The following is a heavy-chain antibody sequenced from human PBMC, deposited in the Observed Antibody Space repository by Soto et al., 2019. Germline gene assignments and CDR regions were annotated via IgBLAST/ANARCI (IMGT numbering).Heavy chain of an antibody. D-gene: IGHD5-18*01. CDR3: AKDSSGYTYDHNAFDI. Sequence: GSLRLSCAASGFTFSSYAMTWVRQAPGKGLEWVSGISGSAGSTNYADSVKGRSTISRDNSKNTLYLQMNSLRADDTAVYYCAKDSSGYTYDHNAFDIWGQGTMVTV. J-gene: IGHJ3*02. V-gene: IGHV3-23*01. CDR2: ISGSAGST. CDR1: GFTFSSYA.